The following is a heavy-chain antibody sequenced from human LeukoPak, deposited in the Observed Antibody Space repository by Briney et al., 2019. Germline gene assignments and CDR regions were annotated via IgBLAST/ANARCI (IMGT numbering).Heavy chain of an antibody. CDR3: ARGRRLRYFDWSNYYYYMDV. CDR1: GGTFSSYA. Sequence: ASVKVSCKASGGTFSSYAISWVRQAPGQGLEWMGGIIPIFGTANYAQEFQGRVTITRNTSISTAYMELSSLRSEDTAVYYCARGRRLRYFDWSNYYYYMDVWGKGTTVTVSS. CDR2: IIPIFGTA. D-gene: IGHD3-9*01. V-gene: IGHV1-69*05. J-gene: IGHJ6*03.